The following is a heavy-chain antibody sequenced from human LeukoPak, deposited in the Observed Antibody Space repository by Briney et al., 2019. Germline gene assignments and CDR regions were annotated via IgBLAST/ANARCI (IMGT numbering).Heavy chain of an antibody. CDR3: ARGFGGSYYYYYMDV. Sequence: SETLSLTCTVSGDSISTYYWSWIRQPAGKGLEWIGRIYTSGSTNYNPSLKSRVTISVDTSKNQFSLKLSSVTAADTAVYYCARGFGGSYYYYYMDVWGKGTTVTISS. CDR1: GDSISTYY. J-gene: IGHJ6*03. D-gene: IGHD1-26*01. CDR2: IYTSGST. V-gene: IGHV4-4*07.